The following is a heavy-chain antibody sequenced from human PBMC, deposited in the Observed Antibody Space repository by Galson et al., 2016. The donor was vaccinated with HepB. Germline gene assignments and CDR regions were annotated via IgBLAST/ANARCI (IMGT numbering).Heavy chain of an antibody. CDR3: ARLTSTGTFDAFDV. D-gene: IGHD1-1*01. J-gene: IGHJ3*01. V-gene: IGHV4-31*11. Sequence: TCDVSGGSISSGGYYWSWIRQLPGNGLEWIGYIYYSRTTYYNPSLRSRLSISADTSKNQFSLELSSVTAADTAVYFCARLTSTGTFDAFDVWGQGTMVTVSS. CDR2: IYYSRTT. CDR1: GGSISSGGYY.